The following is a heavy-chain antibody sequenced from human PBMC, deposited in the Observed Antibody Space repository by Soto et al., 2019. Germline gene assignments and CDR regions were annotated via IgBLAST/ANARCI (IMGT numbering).Heavy chain of an antibody. CDR2: ISYDGTNQ. J-gene: IGHJ3*01. V-gene: IGHV3-30*14. D-gene: IGHD1-26*01. Sequence: PGGSLRLSCAASGFPFSPYTMHWVRQAPGKGLEWVAVISYDGTNQYYADSVKGRFIISRDNSNNTLSLQMHSLKSEDTAVYFCARGAIVGVNDVFDVWGQGTMVTVS. CDR3: ARGAIVGVNDVFDV. CDR1: GFPFSPYT.